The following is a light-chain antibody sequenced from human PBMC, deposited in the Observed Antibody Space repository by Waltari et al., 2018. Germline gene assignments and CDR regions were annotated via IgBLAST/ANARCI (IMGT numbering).Light chain of an antibody. CDR3: SSYTGSTNNLYV. Sequence: QSALTQPPSASGSPGQSVAISCTGTSSDVGASNYVSWYQQHPGKAPKLIIYDVTKRPSGVPDRFSGSKSGNTASLTVSGLQADDEADYHCSSYTGSTNNLYVFGTGTKVTVL. CDR2: DVT. CDR1: SSDVGASNY. J-gene: IGLJ1*01. V-gene: IGLV2-8*01.